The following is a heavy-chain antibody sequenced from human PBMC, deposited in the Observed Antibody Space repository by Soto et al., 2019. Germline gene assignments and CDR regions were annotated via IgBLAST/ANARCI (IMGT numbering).Heavy chain of an antibody. CDR2: INSDGSTT. V-gene: IGHV3-74*01. CDR1: GVTFSTYW. CDR3: ARDAYYDMGV. Sequence: PGGSLRLACAASGVTFSTYWIHWVRQAPGKGLVWVSRINSDGSTTNYADSVKGRFTISRDNAKNTLYLQMNSLRAEDTAVYYCARDAYYDMGVWGQGTTVTVSS. J-gene: IGHJ6*02.